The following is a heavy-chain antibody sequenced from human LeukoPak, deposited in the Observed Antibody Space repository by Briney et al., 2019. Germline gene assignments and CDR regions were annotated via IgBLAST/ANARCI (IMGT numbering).Heavy chain of an antibody. Sequence: SETLSLTCAVYGGSFSGYYWSWIRQPPGKGLEWIGEINHSGSTNYNPSLKSRVTISVDTSKNQFSLKLSSVTAADTAVYYCARAQETVPIDYWGQGTLVTVSS. CDR3: ARAQETVPIDY. CDR1: GGSFSGYY. J-gene: IGHJ4*02. CDR2: INHSGST. V-gene: IGHV4-34*01. D-gene: IGHD4-11*01.